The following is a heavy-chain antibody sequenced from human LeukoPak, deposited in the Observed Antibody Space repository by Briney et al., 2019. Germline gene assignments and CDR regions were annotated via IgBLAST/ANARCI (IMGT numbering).Heavy chain of an antibody. J-gene: IGHJ4*02. CDR1: GYTFTGYY. CDR2: INPNSGGT. Sequence: GASVKVSCKASGYTFTGYYMHWVRQAHGQGLEWMGRINPNSGGTNYAQKFQGRVTMTRDTSISTAYMELSRLRSDDPAVYYCARSAGKSIVVATTFGYWGQGTLVTVSS. D-gene: IGHD1-26*01. CDR3: ARSAGKSIVVATTFGY. V-gene: IGHV1-2*06.